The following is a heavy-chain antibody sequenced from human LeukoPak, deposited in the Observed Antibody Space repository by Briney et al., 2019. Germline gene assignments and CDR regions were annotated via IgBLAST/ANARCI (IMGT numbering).Heavy chain of an antibody. CDR3: ARNYYDSSGYYYFDY. CDR1: GFTFSDYY. J-gene: IGHJ4*02. D-gene: IGHD3-22*01. CDR2: ISSSAGTI. V-gene: IGHV3-11*01. Sequence: GGSLRLSCVASGFTFSDYYMGWLRQAPGKGLEWVSYISSSAGTIYYADSLKGRFTISRDNAKNSLYLQMNSLRAEDTAMYYCARNYYDSSGYYYFDYWGQGTLVTVSS.